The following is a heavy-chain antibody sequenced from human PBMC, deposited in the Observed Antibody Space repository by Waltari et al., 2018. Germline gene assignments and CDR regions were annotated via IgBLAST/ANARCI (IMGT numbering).Heavy chain of an antibody. V-gene: IGHV4-39*01. CDR2: DLYGGAT. Sequence: QLQLQESGPGLVKPSETLSLTCPVSGGSITSGGLYWGWIRQPPGKGLEWIGCDLYGGATSFNPSLKSRLTMSADTSKNQFSFKLSSVTALDTAVYYCATYQSGTMLDHWGQGTLVTVSS. D-gene: IGHD2-2*01. CDR3: ATYQSGTMLDH. CDR1: GGSITSGGLY. J-gene: IGHJ4*02.